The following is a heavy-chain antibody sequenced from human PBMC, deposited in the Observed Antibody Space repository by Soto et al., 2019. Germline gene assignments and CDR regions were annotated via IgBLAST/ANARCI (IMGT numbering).Heavy chain of an antibody. J-gene: IGHJ5*02. CDR3: ARAMDTAMTSKDNWFDP. Sequence: GGSLRLSCAASGFTFRSYNLHWVRQAPGKGLEWVATISTDENKTYYTDSVKGRFTISRDNSKNTLYLQVNSLRAEDTAVYYCARAMDTAMTSKDNWFDPWGQGTLVIVSS. D-gene: IGHD5-18*01. CDR2: ISTDENKT. V-gene: IGHV3-30-3*01. CDR1: GFTFRSYN.